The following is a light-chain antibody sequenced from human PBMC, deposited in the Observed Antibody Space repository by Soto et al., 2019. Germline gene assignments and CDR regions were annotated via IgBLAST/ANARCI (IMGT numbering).Light chain of an antibody. J-gene: IGKJ3*01. CDR3: RQYNNCPPPFT. CDR2: GAS. V-gene: IGKV3-15*01. CDR1: QSVSSN. Sequence: EIVMTQSPATLSVSPGERATLSCRASQSVSSNLAWYQQKPGQAPRLLIYGASTRATGIPARFSGSGSGTEFTLTTSSIQSEDFAVYYCRQYNNCPPPFTFGPGTKVDIK.